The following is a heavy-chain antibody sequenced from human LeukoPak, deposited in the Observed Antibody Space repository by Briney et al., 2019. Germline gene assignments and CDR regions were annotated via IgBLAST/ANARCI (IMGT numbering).Heavy chain of an antibody. Sequence: SETLSLTCTVSGGSISTSSYYWGWVRQPPGKGLEWIGEINHSGSTNYNPSLKSRVTISVDTSKNQFSLKLSSVTAADTAVYYCARGRTYDFWSGSRYYYYMDVWGKGTTVTVSS. CDR1: GGSISTSSYY. CDR3: ARGRTYDFWSGSRYYYYMDV. J-gene: IGHJ6*03. D-gene: IGHD3-3*01. CDR2: INHSGST. V-gene: IGHV4-39*07.